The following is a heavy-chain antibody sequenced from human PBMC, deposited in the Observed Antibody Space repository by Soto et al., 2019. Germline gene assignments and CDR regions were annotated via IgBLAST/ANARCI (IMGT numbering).Heavy chain of an antibody. Sequence: SLRLPRPACGFTSSSYGIYWVRQAPGKGLGWVALISYYGSNKYYADSVKGRFTISRDNSKNTLYLQMNSLRAEDTAMYYCAKDAPYYYDSSGYYGPFDYWGQGTMVTVSS. CDR1: GFTSSSYG. CDR2: ISYYGSNK. V-gene: IGHV3-30*18. CDR3: AKDAPYYYDSSGYYGPFDY. D-gene: IGHD3-22*01. J-gene: IGHJ4*02.